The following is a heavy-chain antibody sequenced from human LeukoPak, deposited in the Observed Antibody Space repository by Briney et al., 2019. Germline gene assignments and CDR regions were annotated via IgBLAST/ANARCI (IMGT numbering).Heavy chain of an antibody. D-gene: IGHD3-10*01. CDR3: AHSEDYYGSVDAFDI. CDR2: IYWDDDK. J-gene: IGHJ3*02. V-gene: IGHV2-5*02. CDR1: GFSLSTSGVG. Sequence: SGPTLVNPTQTLTLTCTFSGFSLSTSGVGVGWIRQPPGKALEWLAFIYWDDDKRYSPSLGSRLTITKDTFKNQVVLTMTNMDPVDTATYYCAHSEDYYGSVDAFDIWGQGTMVTVSS.